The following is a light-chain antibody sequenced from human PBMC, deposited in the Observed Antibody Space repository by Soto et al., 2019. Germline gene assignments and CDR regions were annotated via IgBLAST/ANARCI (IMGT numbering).Light chain of an antibody. CDR3: QQHKDYPLT. Sequence: DIQLTQSPSVLSASVGDRVTITCRASHDISSYLTWYQQKPGKAPTVLIYAASTLQGGVPSRFSGSGSGTEFTLTISSLQSEDFASYYCQQHKDYPLTFGRGTRLEIK. J-gene: IGKJ5*01. CDR1: HDISSY. V-gene: IGKV1-9*01. CDR2: AAS.